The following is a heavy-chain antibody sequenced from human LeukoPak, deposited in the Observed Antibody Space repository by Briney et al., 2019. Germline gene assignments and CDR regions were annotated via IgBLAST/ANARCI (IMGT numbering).Heavy chain of an antibody. CDR2: IYYSGST. CDR1: GGSISSYY. Sequence: SETLSLTCTVSGGSISSYYWSWIRQPPGKGLEWIGYIYYSGSTNYNPSLKSRVTISVDTSKNQFSLKLSSVTAADTAVYYCARVSSSWTRLDYWGQGTLVTVSS. CDR3: ARVSSSWTRLDY. J-gene: IGHJ4*02. D-gene: IGHD6-13*01. V-gene: IGHV4-59*01.